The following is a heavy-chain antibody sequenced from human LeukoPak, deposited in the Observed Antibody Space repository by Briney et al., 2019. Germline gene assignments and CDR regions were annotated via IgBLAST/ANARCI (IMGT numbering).Heavy chain of an antibody. CDR1: GFTFSSYA. Sequence: PGGSLRLSCAASGFTFSSYAMSWVRQAPGKGLEWVSGISGSGGSTYYADSVKGRFTISRDNSKNTLYPQMNSLRAEDTAVYYCAKARYCSGGSCYSDYWGQGTLVTVSS. CDR3: AKARYCSGGSCYSDY. V-gene: IGHV3-23*01. D-gene: IGHD2-15*01. J-gene: IGHJ4*02. CDR2: ISGSGGST.